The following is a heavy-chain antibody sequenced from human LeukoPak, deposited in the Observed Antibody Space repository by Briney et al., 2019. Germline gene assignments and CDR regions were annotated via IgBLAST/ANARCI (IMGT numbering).Heavy chain of an antibody. J-gene: IGHJ4*02. CDR2: FDPEDGET. V-gene: IGHV1-24*01. D-gene: IGHD1-26*01. CDR3: ATASPKWELLRGAFDY. CDR1: GYTLTELS. Sequence: ASVKVSCKVSGYTLTELSMHWERQAPGKGLEWMGGFDPEDGETIYAQKFQGRVSMTEDTSTDTAYVELSSLRSEDTAVYYCATASPKWELLRGAFDYWGQGTLVTVSS.